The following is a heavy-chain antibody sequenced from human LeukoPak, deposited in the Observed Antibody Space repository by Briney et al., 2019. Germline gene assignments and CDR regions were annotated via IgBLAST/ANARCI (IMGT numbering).Heavy chain of an antibody. D-gene: IGHD4-23*01. J-gene: IGHJ4*02. CDR1: GGSISSYY. CDR2: IYYSGST. Sequence: SETLSLTCTVSGGSISSYYWSWIRQPPGKGLEWIGYIYYSGSTNYSPSLKSRVTISVDTSKNQFSLKLSSVTAADTAVYYCARARNSYYFDYWGQGTLVTVSS. CDR3: ARARNSYYFDY. V-gene: IGHV4-59*01.